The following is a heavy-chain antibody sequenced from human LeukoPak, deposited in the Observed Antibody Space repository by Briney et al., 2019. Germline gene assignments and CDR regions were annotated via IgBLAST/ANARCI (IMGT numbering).Heavy chain of an antibody. D-gene: IGHD6-19*01. CDR3: AKAYSSGWYGRYFDY. J-gene: IGHJ4*02. V-gene: IGHV3-23*01. Sequence: ESGGSLRLSCAASGFTFSSYAMSWVRQAPGKGLEWVSAISGSGGSTYYADSVKGRFTISRDNSKNTPYLQMNSLRAEDTAVYYCAKAYSSGWYGRYFDYWGQGTLVTVSS. CDR1: GFTFSSYA. CDR2: ISGSGGST.